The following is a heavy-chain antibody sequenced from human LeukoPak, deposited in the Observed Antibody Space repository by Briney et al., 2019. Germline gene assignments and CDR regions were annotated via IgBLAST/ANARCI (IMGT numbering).Heavy chain of an antibody. CDR2: IRYDGSNK. V-gene: IGHV3-30*02. Sequence: PGGSLRLSSAASGFTFSSYGMHWVRQAPGKGLEWVAFIRYDGSNKYYADSVKGRFTISRDNSKNTLYLQMNSLRAEDTAVYYCAKLKKQLLWFGEPLDYWGQGTLVTVSS. D-gene: IGHD3-10*01. CDR3: AKLKKQLLWFGEPLDY. J-gene: IGHJ4*02. CDR1: GFTFSSYG.